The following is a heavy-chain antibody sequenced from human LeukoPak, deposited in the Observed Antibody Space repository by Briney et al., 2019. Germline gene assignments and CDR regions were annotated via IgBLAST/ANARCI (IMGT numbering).Heavy chain of an antibody. J-gene: IGHJ4*02. D-gene: IGHD6-13*01. CDR3: ARGGIAAAGTFDY. Sequence: GGSLRLSCAASGLPFSSHWLSWFRQSPGKGLEWVAHINRDGTEKQYLDSVKGRFAISRDNAKNTLYLQMNSLRAEDTAVYYCARGGIAAAGTFDYWGQGTLVTVSS. CDR1: GLPFSSHW. V-gene: IGHV3-7*01. CDR2: INRDGTEK.